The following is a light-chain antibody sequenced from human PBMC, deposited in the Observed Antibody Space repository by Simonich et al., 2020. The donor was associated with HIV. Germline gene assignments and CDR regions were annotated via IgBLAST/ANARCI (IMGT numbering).Light chain of an antibody. CDR3: QQYNSYWT. J-gene: IGKJ1*01. Sequence: DIQMTQSPSSVSASVGDRVTITCRASQGISSWLAWYQQKPGKAPKVLIYKASSLESGVPSRFSGSGSGTEFTLTIAGLQPDDSATYYCQQYNSYWTFGQGTKVEIK. CDR2: KAS. V-gene: IGKV1-5*03. CDR1: QGISSW.